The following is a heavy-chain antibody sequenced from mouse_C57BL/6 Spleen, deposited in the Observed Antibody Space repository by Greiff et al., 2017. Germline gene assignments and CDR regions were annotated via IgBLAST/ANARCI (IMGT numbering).Heavy chain of an antibody. CDR3: ARGGYDSSFDY. Sequence: VHLQQPGAELVRPGSSVKLSCKASGYTFTSYWMHWVKQRPIQGLEWIGNIDPSDSDTHYNQKFKDKATLTVDKSSSRAYMKLSSLTSEDSAGYYCARGGYDSSFDYWGKGTTLTVSS. J-gene: IGHJ2*01. D-gene: IGHD1-1*01. CDR1: GYTFTSYW. CDR2: IDPSDSDT. V-gene: IGHV1-52*01.